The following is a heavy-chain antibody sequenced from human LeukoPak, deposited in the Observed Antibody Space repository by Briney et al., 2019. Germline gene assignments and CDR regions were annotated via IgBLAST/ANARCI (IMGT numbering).Heavy chain of an antibody. V-gene: IGHV1-18*01. Sequence: ASVKVSCKASGYTFTSYGISWVRQAPGQGLEWMGWISAYNGNTNYAQKLQGRVTMTTDTSTSTAYMELRSLRSDDTAVYYCARLTCSGGSCYSGYWGQGTLVTVSS. J-gene: IGHJ4*02. CDR1: GYTFTSYG. CDR3: ARLTCSGGSCYSGY. CDR2: ISAYNGNT. D-gene: IGHD2-15*01.